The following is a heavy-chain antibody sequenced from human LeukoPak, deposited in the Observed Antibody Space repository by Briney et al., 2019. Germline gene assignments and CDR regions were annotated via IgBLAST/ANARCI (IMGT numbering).Heavy chain of an antibody. J-gene: IGHJ2*01. CDR2: IYYSGST. CDR3: ARTAYARFFDL. Sequence: SETLSLTCTVSGGSISSYYWSWIRQPPGKGLEWIGYIYYSGSTNYNPSLKSRVTISIDTSKNQFSLKLSSVTAADTAVYYCARTAYARFFDLWGRGTLVTVSS. CDR1: GGSISSYY. V-gene: IGHV4-59*01. D-gene: IGHD2-21*01.